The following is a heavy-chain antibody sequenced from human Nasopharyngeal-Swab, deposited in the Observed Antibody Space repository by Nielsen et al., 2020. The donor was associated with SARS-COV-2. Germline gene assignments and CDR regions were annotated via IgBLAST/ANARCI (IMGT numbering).Heavy chain of an antibody. CDR1: GFTFSSYW. CDR2: IKQDGSEK. J-gene: IGHJ4*02. Sequence: GESLKISCAASGFTFSSYWMSWVRQAPGKGLEWVASIKQDGSEKYYVDSVKGRFTISRDNAKNSLYLQMNSLRAEDTAVYYCAKRGYSYVNKFDLWGQGTPVTVSS. CDR3: AKRGYSYVNKFDL. D-gene: IGHD5-18*01. V-gene: IGHV3-7*03.